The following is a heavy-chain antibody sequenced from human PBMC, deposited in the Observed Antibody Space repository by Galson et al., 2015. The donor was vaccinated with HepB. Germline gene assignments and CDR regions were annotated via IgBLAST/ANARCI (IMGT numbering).Heavy chain of an antibody. Sequence: VKVSCKASGYTFTSYYMRWVRQAPGQGLEWMGIINPSGGSTSYAQKFQGRVTMTRDTSTSTVYMELSSLRSEDTAVYYCARDAGINWFDPWGQGTLVTVSS. CDR1: GYTFTSYY. J-gene: IGHJ5*02. CDR3: ARDAGINWFDP. V-gene: IGHV1-46*01. CDR2: INPSGGST. D-gene: IGHD6-13*01.